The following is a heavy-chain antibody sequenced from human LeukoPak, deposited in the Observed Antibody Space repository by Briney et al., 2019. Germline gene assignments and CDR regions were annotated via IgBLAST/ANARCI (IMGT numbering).Heavy chain of an antibody. CDR1: GFTFSGDA. CDR3: ARGRDRDDCVWGSYRSPGGFDP. J-gene: IGHJ5*02. V-gene: IGHV4-34*01. D-gene: IGHD3-16*02. Sequence: GSLRLSCAASGFTFSGDALNWIRQPPGKGLEWIGEINHSGSTNYNPSLKSRVTISVDTSKNQFSLKLSSVTAADTAVYYCARGRDRDDCVWGSYRSPGGFDPWGQGTLVTVSS. CDR2: INHSGST.